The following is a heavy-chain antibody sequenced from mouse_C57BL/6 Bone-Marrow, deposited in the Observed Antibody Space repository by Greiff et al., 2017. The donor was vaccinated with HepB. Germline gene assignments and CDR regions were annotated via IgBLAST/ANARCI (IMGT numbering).Heavy chain of an antibody. CDR3: ARKTIVTTRAMDY. V-gene: IGHV1-54*01. CDR2: INPGSGGT. D-gene: IGHD2-5*01. Sequence: QVQLQQSGAELVRPGTSVKVSCKASGYAFTNYLIEWVKQRPGQGLEWIGVINPGSGGTNYNEKFKGKATLTADKSSSTAYMQLSSLTSEDSAVYFCARKTIVTTRAMDYWGQGTSVTVSS. CDR1: GYAFTNYL. J-gene: IGHJ4*01.